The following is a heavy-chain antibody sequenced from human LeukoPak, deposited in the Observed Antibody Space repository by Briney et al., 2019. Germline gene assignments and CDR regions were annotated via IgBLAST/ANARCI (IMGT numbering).Heavy chain of an antibody. CDR1: GFTFSSYW. V-gene: IGHV3-7*01. D-gene: IGHD1-1*01. CDR3: ARHLNCETY. Sequence: SGGSLRLSCVASGFTFSSYWMTWVRQAPGKGREWVANIKRDGSQIYYVDSVKGRFTISTHNAQNSLYLQMNSLRAEDTAVYYCARHLNCETYWGQGTLVSVSS. CDR2: IKRDGSQI. J-gene: IGHJ4*02.